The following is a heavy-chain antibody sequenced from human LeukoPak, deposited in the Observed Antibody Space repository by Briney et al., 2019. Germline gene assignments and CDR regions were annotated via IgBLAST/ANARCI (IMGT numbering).Heavy chain of an antibody. Sequence: PGGSLTLSCAASGFTFSSYWMSWVRQAPGKGLEWVANIKQDGSEKYYVDSVKGRFTISRDNAKNSLYLQMNSLRAEDTAVYYCARMMRTIFGVVTFDYWGQGTLVTVSS. J-gene: IGHJ4*02. CDR2: IKQDGSEK. CDR3: ARMMRTIFGVVTFDY. V-gene: IGHV3-7*01. CDR1: GFTFSSYW. D-gene: IGHD3-3*01.